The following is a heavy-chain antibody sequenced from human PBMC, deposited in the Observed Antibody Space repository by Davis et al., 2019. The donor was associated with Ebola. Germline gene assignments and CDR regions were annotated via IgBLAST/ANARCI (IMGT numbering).Heavy chain of an antibody. CDR3: ARDLEYSFDY. CDR2: ITPISGAT. CDR1: GYTFTGYY. V-gene: IGHV1-2*05. J-gene: IGHJ4*02. D-gene: IGHD2/OR15-2a*01. Sequence: AASVTVSCKASGYTFTGYYLHWVRQAPGQGLQWMGRITPISGATNYAQKFQGRVTMTRDTSINTAYMELSSLRSDDTGIYYCARDLEYSFDYWGQGTLVTVSS.